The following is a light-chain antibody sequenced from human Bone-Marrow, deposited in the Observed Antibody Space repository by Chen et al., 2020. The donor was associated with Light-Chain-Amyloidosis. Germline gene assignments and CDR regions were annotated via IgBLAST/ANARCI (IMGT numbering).Light chain of an antibody. Sequence: EIVLTQSPGTLPLSPGEGANLSCRASQTISSNYLTWYQQKFGQAPRLLIYGSSSRATGIPDRFTGSGSGTDFTLTINRLEPEDFAMYYCQQYGTSPLTLGGGTKVEIK. CDR1: QTISSNY. J-gene: IGKJ4*01. V-gene: IGKV3-20*01. CDR2: GSS. CDR3: QQYGTSPLT.